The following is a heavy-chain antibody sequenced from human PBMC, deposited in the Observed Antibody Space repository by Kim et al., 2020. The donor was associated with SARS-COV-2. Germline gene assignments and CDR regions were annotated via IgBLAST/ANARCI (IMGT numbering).Heavy chain of an antibody. CDR2: IWYDGSNK. Sequence: GGSLRLSCAASGFTFSSYGMHWVRQAPGKGLEWVAVIWYDGSNKYYADSVKGRFTISRDNSKNTLYLQMNSLGAEDTAVYYCARDFTSSQRNWFDPWGQGTLVTVSS. J-gene: IGHJ5*02. D-gene: IGHD6-13*01. CDR3: ARDFTSSQRNWFDP. CDR1: GFTFSSYG. V-gene: IGHV3-33*01.